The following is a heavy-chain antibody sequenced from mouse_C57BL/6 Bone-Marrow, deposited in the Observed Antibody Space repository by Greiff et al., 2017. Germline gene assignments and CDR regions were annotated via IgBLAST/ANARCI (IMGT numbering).Heavy chain of an antibody. V-gene: IGHV14-4*01. Sequence: VQLKQSGAELVRPGASVKLSCTASGFNIKDDYMHWVKQRPEQGLEWIGWIDPENGDTEYASKFQGKATIPADTSSNTAYLQLSSLTSEDTAVYYCTTGATVVYFDYWGQGTTLTVSS. CDR2: IDPENGDT. CDR1: GFNIKDDY. J-gene: IGHJ2*01. CDR3: TTGATVVYFDY. D-gene: IGHD1-1*01.